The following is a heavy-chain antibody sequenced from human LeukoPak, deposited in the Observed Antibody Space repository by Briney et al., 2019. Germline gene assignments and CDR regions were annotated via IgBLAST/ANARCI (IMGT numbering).Heavy chain of an antibody. Sequence: GGSLRLSCAASGFTFSSYGMHWVRQAPGKGLEWVAVISYDGSNKYYADSVKGRFTISRDNSKNTLYLQMNSLRAEDTAVYYCAREEVIVTTSAWFDPWGQGTLVTVSS. CDR1: GFTFSSYG. D-gene: IGHD4-11*01. V-gene: IGHV3-30*03. J-gene: IGHJ5*02. CDR2: ISYDGSNK. CDR3: AREEVIVTTSAWFDP.